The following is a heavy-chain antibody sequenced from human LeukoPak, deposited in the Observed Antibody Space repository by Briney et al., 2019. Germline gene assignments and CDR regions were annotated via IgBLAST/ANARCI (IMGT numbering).Heavy chain of an antibody. CDR1: GDSISSSSYY. J-gene: IGHJ4*02. CDR3: ARNMGAIFGVVLYFDY. Sequence: SETLSLTCTASGDSISSSSYYWGWIRQPPGKGLEWIASIYYSGNTYYNPSLKSRVTISVDTSNNQFSLKLTSVTAADTAVYYCARNMGAIFGVVLYFDYWGQGTLVTVSS. V-gene: IGHV4-39*01. CDR2: IYYSGNT. D-gene: IGHD3-3*01.